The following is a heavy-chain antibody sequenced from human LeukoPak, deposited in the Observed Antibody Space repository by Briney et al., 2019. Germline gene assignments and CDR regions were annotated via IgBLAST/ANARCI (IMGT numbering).Heavy chain of an antibody. CDR3: ARQGGDYYGSGSYQVGDY. Sequence: GASVKVSCKASGYTFTSYGISWVRQAPGQGLERMGWISAYNGNTNYAQKLQGRVTMTTDTSTSTAYMELRSLRSDDTAVYYCARQGGDYYGSGSYQVGDYWGQGTLVTVSS. D-gene: IGHD3-10*01. V-gene: IGHV1-18*01. CDR2: ISAYNGNT. J-gene: IGHJ4*02. CDR1: GYTFTSYG.